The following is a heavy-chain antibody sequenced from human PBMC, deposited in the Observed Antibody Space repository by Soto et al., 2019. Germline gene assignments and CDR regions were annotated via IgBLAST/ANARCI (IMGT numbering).Heavy chain of an antibody. CDR1: GGSLSSYY. CDR3: ARQHYDFWSGYPNAFDI. J-gene: IGHJ3*02. CDR2: IYYSGST. V-gene: IGHV4-59*08. Sequence: SETLSLTCPVSGGSLSSYYLSWIRQPTGKGLEWIGYIYYSGSTNYNPSLKSRVTISVDTSKNQFSLKLSSVTAADTAVYYCARQHYDFWSGYPNAFDIWGQGTMVTVSS. D-gene: IGHD3-3*01.